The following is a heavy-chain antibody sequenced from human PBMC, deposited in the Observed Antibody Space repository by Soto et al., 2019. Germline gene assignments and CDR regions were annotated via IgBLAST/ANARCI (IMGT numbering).Heavy chain of an antibody. D-gene: IGHD6-13*01. V-gene: IGHV5-51*01. CDR3: ARSNLYSSSWYYYYYSMDV. CDR1: GYSFSTYW. CDR2: IYPGDSET. Sequence: GESLKISCKGSGYSFSTYWIGWVRQMPGKGLEWIGVIYPGDSETRYSPSFQGQVTISADKSISTAYLQWSSLKASDTAMYYCARSNLYSSSWYYYYYSMDVWGQGTTVTVSS. J-gene: IGHJ6*02.